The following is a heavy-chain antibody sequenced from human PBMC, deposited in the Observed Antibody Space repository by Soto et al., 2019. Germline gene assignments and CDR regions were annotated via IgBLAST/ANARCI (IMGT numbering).Heavy chain of an antibody. CDR1: GFTFSSYW. V-gene: IGHV3-7*03. Sequence: GGSLRLSCAASGFTFSSYWMSWVRQAPGKGLEWVANIKQDGSEKYYVHSVKGRFTISRDNAKNSLYLQMNSLRAEDTAVYYCARVFSGIASHDAFDIWGQGTMVTVSS. CDR3: ARVFSGIASHDAFDI. D-gene: IGHD6-13*01. J-gene: IGHJ3*02. CDR2: IKQDGSEK.